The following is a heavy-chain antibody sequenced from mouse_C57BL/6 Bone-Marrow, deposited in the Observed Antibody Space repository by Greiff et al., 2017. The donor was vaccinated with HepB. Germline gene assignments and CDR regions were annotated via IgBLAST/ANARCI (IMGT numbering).Heavy chain of an antibody. V-gene: IGHV1-81*01. CDR3: ASLGDYGKKGDY. CDR1: GYTFTSYG. Sequence: VQGVESGAELARPGASVKLSCKASGYTFTSYGISWVKQRTGQGLEWIGEIYPRSGNTYYNEKFKGKATLTADKSSSTAYMELRSLTSEDSAVYFCASLGDYGKKGDYWGQGTTLTVSS. J-gene: IGHJ2*01. CDR2: IYPRSGNT. D-gene: IGHD2-4*01.